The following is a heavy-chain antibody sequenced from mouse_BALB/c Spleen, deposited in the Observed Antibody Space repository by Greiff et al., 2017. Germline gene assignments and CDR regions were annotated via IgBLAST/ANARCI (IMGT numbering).Heavy chain of an antibody. Sequence: EVQLQESGPGLVKPSQSLSLTCTVTGYSITSDYAWNWIRQFPGNKLEWMGYISYSGSTSNNPSLKSRISITRDTSKNQFFLQLNSVTTEDTATYYCARAYGSSYWYFDGWGAGTTVTVSS. J-gene: IGHJ1*01. V-gene: IGHV3-2*02. D-gene: IGHD1-1*01. CDR1: GYSITSDYA. CDR2: ISYSGST. CDR3: ARAYGSSYWYFDG.